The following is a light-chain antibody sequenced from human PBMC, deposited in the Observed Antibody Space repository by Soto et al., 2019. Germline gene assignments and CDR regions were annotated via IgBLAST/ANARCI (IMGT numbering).Light chain of an antibody. CDR2: KAS. Sequence: DIQMTQSPSTLSASVGDRFTITCRASQSISSWLAWYQQKPGKAPKLLIYKASSLESGVPSRFSGSGSGTEFTLTISSLQPDDFATYYCQQYNSYLTFGGGTKVDI. V-gene: IGKV1-5*03. CDR1: QSISSW. CDR3: QQYNSYLT. J-gene: IGKJ4*01.